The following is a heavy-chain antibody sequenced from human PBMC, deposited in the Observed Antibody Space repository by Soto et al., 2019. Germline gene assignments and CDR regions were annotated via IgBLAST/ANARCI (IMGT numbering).Heavy chain of an antibody. CDR1: GYTFTHYA. Sequence: QVQLVQSGAEVKKPGASVKVSCTASGYTFTHYAIHWVRHAPGQRLEWMGFINAGSGNTKYSQTFQGRLTFTKDTSSSTAYMDLSSLRSEDTAIYYCARGLAEDGAWGHGPLVTVSS. CDR3: ARGLAEDGA. CDR2: INAGSGNT. D-gene: IGHD2-8*01. V-gene: IGHV1-3*01. J-gene: IGHJ5*01.